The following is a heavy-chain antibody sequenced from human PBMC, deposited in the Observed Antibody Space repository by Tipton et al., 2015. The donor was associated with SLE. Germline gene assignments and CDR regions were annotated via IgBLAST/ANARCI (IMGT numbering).Heavy chain of an antibody. CDR3: ARGGASSKWLDP. D-gene: IGHD6-6*01. Sequence: SLRLSCAASGFTFSSYAMSWVRQAPGKGLEWVSAISGSGGSTYYADSVKGRFTISRDNSKNTLYLQMNSLRAEDTAVYYCARGGASSKWLDPWGQGILVTVSS. V-gene: IGHV3-23*01. J-gene: IGHJ5*02. CDR2: ISGSGGST. CDR1: GFTFSSYA.